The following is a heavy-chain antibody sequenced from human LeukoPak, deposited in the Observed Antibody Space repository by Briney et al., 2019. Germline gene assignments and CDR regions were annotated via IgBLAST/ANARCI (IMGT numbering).Heavy chain of an antibody. J-gene: IGHJ4*02. CDR2: ISSSDTYT. D-gene: IGHD6-6*01. V-gene: IGHV3-11*06. CDR3: ARDSSSYYFDY. Sequence: GGSLRLSCAASGFTFSDYYMSWIRQALGKGLEWVSYISSSDTYTNYADSVKGRFTISRDNAKNSLYLQMNSLRAEDTAVYYCARDSSSYYFDYWGQGTLVTVSS. CDR1: GFTFSDYY.